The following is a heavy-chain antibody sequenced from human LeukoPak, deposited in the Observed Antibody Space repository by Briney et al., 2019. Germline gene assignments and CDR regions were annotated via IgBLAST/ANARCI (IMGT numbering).Heavy chain of an antibody. J-gene: IGHJ4*02. CDR1: GFTFSSYG. CDR2: ISYDGSNK. CDR3: AKDRDTAMGH. D-gene: IGHD5-18*01. V-gene: IGHV3-30*18. Sequence: PGGSLRLSCAASGFTFSSYGMHWVRQAPGKGLEWVAVISYDGSNKYYADSVKGRFTISRDNSKNTLYLQMNSLRAEDTAVYYCAKDRDTAMGHWGQGTLVTVSS.